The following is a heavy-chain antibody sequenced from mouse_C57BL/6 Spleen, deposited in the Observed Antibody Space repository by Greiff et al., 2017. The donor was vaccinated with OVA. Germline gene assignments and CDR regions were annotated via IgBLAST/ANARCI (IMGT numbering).Heavy chain of an antibody. D-gene: IGHD1-1*01. CDR1: GFSLTSYG. CDR2: IWSGGST. V-gene: IGHV2-2*01. CDR3: ARITTVNV. J-gene: IGHJ1*03. Sequence: VQRVESGPGLVQPSQSLSITCTVSGFSLTSYGVHWVRQSPGKGLEWLGVIWSGGSTDYNAAFISRLSISKDKTKSQVFLKMNSLQADDTARYYCARITTVNVWGTGTSGTVSS.